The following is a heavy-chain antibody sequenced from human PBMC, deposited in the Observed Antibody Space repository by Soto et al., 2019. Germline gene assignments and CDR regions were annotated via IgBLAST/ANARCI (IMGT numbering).Heavy chain of an antibody. Sequence: SETLSLTCTVPCGSISTYYWSWVRQPPGKRLEWIGWVDFSGSTNYNPSLMSRTTFSEDKSKNQLPHNLNSATAAYTTDYYNARLLYVSGSSYSGNYYYYSMDLWGQGTTVTVS. CDR2: VDFSGST. D-gene: IGHD3-10*01. J-gene: IGHJ6*02. CDR1: CGSISTYY. V-gene: IGHV4-59*08. CDR3: ARLLYVSGSSYSGNYYYYSMDL.